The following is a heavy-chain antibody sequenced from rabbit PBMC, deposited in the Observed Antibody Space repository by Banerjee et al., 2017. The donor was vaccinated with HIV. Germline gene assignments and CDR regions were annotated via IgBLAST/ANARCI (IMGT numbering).Heavy chain of an antibody. D-gene: IGHD2-1*01. V-gene: IGHV1S40*01. Sequence: VRQAPGKGLEWIACINTSSGNTVYATWAKGRFTISKTASTVDLRMTSLTAADTATYFCARAGGYRDFGLWGPGTLSPS. CDR2: INTSSGNT. J-gene: IGHJ4*01. CDR3: ARAGGYRDFGL.